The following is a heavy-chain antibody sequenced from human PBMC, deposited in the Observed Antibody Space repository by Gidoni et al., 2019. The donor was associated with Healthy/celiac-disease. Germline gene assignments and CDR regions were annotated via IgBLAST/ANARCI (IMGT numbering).Heavy chain of an antibody. D-gene: IGHD4-17*01. CDR1: GFSLSNARMG. V-gene: IGHV2-26*01. Sequence: QVTLKESGPVLVKPTETLPLTCTVSGFSLSNARMGVSWIRQPPGKALEWLAHIFSNDEKSYSTSLKSRLTISKDTSKSQVVLTMTNMDPVDTATYYCAFSGDYGGYWGQGTLVTVSS. CDR3: AFSGDYGGY. J-gene: IGHJ4*02. CDR2: IFSNDEK.